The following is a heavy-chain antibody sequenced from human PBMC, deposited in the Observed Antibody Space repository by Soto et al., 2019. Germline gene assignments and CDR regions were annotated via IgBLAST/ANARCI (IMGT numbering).Heavy chain of an antibody. J-gene: IGHJ3*01. CDR1: GHYSSSYW. D-gene: IGHD5-12*01. CDR3: ARRGTLSGRDAFDV. Sequence: GESLKISCRGSGHYSSSYWSAWVRQMSGKGLEWVGSVYVSDSETKYSPSFQGQVTISADKYTNTAYLYWSSLKASDTAMYYCARRGTLSGRDAFDVWGEGTMVTVSS. V-gene: IGHV5-51*01. CDR2: VYVSDSET.